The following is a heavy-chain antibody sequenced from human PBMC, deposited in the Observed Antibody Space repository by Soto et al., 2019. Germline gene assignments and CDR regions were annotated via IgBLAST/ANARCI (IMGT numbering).Heavy chain of an antibody. V-gene: IGHV3-48*02. J-gene: IGHJ6*02. CDR1: GFTFSSYS. CDR3: ARHMVRGLVATKYGMDV. D-gene: IGHD3-10*01. Sequence: GGSLRLSCAASGFTFSSYSMNWVRQAPGKGLEWVSYISSSSTIYYADSVKGRFTISRDNAKNSLYLQMNSLRDEDTAVYYCARHMVRGLVATKYGMDVWGQGTTVTVSS. CDR2: ISSSSTI.